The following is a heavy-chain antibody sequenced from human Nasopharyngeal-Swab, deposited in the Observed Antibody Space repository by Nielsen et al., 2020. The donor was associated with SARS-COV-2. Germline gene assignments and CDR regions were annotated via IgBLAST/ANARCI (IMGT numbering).Heavy chain of an antibody. D-gene: IGHD6-13*01. CDR2: IYYSGST. Sequence: SETLSLTCTVSGGSISSGGYYWSWIRQHPGKGLEWIGYIYYSGSTYYNPSLKSRVTISVDTSKNQFSLKLSSVTAADTAVYYCARLSGIAAAGTGWFDPWGQGTLVTVSS. J-gene: IGHJ5*02. V-gene: IGHV4-31*03. CDR1: GGSISSGGYY. CDR3: ARLSGIAAAGTGWFDP.